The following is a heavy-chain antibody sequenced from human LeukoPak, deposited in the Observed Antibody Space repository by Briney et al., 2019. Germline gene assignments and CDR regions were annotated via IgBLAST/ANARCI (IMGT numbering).Heavy chain of an antibody. J-gene: IGHJ4*02. V-gene: IGHV4-30-4*01. CDR2: IYYSGST. CDR1: GGSISSGDYY. Sequence: SETLSLTCTVSGGSISSGDYYWSWIRQPPGKGLEWIGYIYYSGSTYCNPSLKSRVTISVDTSKNQFSLKLSSVTAADTAVYYCARDETVYSSGYQRWFRYFDYWGQGTLVTVSS. CDR3: ARDETVYSSGYQRWFRYFDY. D-gene: IGHD6-19*01.